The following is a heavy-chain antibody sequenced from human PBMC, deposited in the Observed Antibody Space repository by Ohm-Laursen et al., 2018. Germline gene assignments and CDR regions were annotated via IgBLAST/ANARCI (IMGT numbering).Heavy chain of an antibody. D-gene: IGHD2-15*01. CDR2: ISSSSSYI. Sequence: SLRLSCAASGFTFSSYSMNWVRQAPGKGLEWVSSISSSSSYIYYADSVKGRFTISRDNAKNSLYLQMNSLRAEDTAVYYCTRKSGVFAFDIWGQGTMVTVSS. J-gene: IGHJ3*02. CDR3: TRKSGVFAFDI. CDR1: GFTFSSYS. V-gene: IGHV3-21*01.